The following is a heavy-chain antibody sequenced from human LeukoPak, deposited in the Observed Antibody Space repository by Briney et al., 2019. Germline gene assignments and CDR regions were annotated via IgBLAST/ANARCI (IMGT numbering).Heavy chain of an antibody. V-gene: IGHV3-9*01. CDR3: ARDVEAGDFWSGTANDY. CDR1: GFTFDDYA. Sequence: GGSLRLSCAASGFTFDDYAMHWVRQAPGKGLEWVSGISWNSGSIGYADSVKGRFTISRDNAKNSLYLQMNSLGAEDTAVYYCARDVEAGDFWSGTANDYWGQGTLVTVSS. J-gene: IGHJ4*02. CDR2: ISWNSGSI. D-gene: IGHD3-3*01.